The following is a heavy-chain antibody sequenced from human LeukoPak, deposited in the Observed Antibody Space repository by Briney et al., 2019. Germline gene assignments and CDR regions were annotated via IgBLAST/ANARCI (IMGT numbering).Heavy chain of an antibody. CDR1: GFTLSRYW. CDR3: ARDRDFDWLSNLDAFDI. D-gene: IGHD3-9*01. V-gene: IGHV3-74*01. Sequence: PGGSLRLSCAASGFTLSRYWMHWVRQAPGKGLVWFSRISGDGSIRSYANSVKGRFTISRDNAKNTLYLQMNSLRAEDTAVYYCARDRDFDWLSNLDAFDIWGQGTMVTVSS. CDR2: ISGDGSIR. J-gene: IGHJ3*02.